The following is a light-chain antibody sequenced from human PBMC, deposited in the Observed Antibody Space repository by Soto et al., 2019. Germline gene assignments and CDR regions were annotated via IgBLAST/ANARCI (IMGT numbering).Light chain of an antibody. CDR3: QQYNNWPQT. Sequence: IVLMQSPDTLSLSPGERATLSCRASRSLSSDYLAWYQQKPGQAPRLLFYHASRRATGTPDRFSVSGSGTDFTLTISSLQSEDFAVYYCQQYNNWPQTFGQGTKVDIK. J-gene: IGKJ1*01. V-gene: IGKV3D-20*02. CDR2: HAS. CDR1: RSLSSDY.